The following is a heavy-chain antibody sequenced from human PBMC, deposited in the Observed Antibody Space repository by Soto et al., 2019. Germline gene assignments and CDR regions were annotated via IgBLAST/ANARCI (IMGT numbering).Heavy chain of an antibody. CDR1: GFTFSSYA. J-gene: IGHJ5*02. Sequence: PGGSLRLTCAASGFTFSSYAIHWVRQAPGKGLEWVAVISYDGSNKYYADSVKGRFTISRDNSKNTLYLQMNSLRAEDTAVYYCARDRYSARVGLWFDPWGQGTLVTVSS. D-gene: IGHD6-13*01. CDR3: ARDRYSARVGLWFDP. V-gene: IGHV3-30-3*01. CDR2: ISYDGSNK.